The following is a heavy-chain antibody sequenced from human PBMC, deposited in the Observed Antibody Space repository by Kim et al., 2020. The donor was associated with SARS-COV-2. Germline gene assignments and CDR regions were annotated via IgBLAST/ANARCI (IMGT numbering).Heavy chain of an antibody. CDR3: GRDLTGRSDY. CDR2: ISDDGRTT. V-gene: IGHV3-74*01. D-gene: IGHD1-26*01. J-gene: IGHJ4*02. Sequence: GGSLRLSCEGSGFIFRSFWFHWVRQVPGKGLVWVARISDDGRTTDYADSVKGRFTISRDDARNTLFLYMNSLRGDDTAVYYCGRDLTGRSDYWGQGTLVTVS. CDR1: GFIFRSFW.